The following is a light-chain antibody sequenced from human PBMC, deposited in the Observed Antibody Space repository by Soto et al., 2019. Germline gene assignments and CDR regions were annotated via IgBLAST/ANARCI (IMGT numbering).Light chain of an antibody. CDR2: DVS. Sequence: QSVLTQPASVSGSPGQSITISCTGTSSDVGGYNYVSWYQQHPGKAPKLMIYDVSNRPSGVSNRFSGSKSGNTASLTISGLQAEDEADYYSSSYTSSSTAVVFGGGTKLTVL. CDR3: SSYTSSSTAVV. CDR1: SSDVGGYNY. V-gene: IGLV2-14*01. J-gene: IGLJ2*01.